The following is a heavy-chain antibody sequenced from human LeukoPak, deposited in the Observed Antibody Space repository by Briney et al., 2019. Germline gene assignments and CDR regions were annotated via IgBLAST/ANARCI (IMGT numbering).Heavy chain of an antibody. CDR3: ARTTEAHSWRTRYYDYYMDV. CDR1: GGSISSYY. Sequence: SETLSLTCTVSGGSISSYYWSWIRQPPGKGLEWIGYIFYSGSTNYNPSLKSRVTISVDTSKNQFSLKLSSVTAADTAVYYCARTTEAHSWRTRYYDYYMDVWGKGTTVTVSS. V-gene: IGHV4-59*01. J-gene: IGHJ6*03. CDR2: IFYSGST. D-gene: IGHD6-13*01.